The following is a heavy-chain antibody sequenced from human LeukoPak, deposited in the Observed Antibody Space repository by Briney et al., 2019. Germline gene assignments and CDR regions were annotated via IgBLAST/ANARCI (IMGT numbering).Heavy chain of an antibody. Sequence: ASVTVSFMASGYTFTDYYMHWVRQAPGQGREGMGWINPNSGGTNYAQKFQSRVTMTRDTSISTAYMELSRLRSDDTAVYYCARGVAAAEYWGQGTLVTVSS. D-gene: IGHD6-13*01. CDR1: GYTFTDYY. CDR2: INPNSGGT. J-gene: IGHJ4*02. V-gene: IGHV1-2*02. CDR3: ARGVAAAEY.